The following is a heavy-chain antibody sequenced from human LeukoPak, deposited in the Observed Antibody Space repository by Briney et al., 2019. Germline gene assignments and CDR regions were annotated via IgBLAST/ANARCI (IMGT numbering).Heavy chain of an antibody. D-gene: IGHD2-15*01. CDR2: FKSKIDGGTT. CDR1: GFTFSDAW. J-gene: IGHJ4*02. V-gene: IGHV3-15*01. Sequence: GGSLRLSCAGSGFTFSDAWMSWVRQTPAKGLEWVGRFKSKIDGGTTDYAAFVKGRFTISRDDLRNTVYLQMNSLKSEDTAVYYCTTRGGFGYWGQGTLVTVSS. CDR3: TTRGGFGY.